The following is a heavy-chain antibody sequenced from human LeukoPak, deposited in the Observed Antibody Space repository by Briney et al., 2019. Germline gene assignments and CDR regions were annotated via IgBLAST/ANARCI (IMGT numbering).Heavy chain of an antibody. CDR2: IRSKSNNYAT. D-gene: IGHD6-13*01. V-gene: IGHV3-73*01. J-gene: IGHJ5*02. CDR3: TRPLYSSNCFDP. CDR1: GFTFSGSA. Sequence: GGSLRLSCAASGFTFSGSAMHWVRRASGKGLEWVGRIRSKSNNYATAYSESVKGRFTISRDDSKNMAYLQLNSPKTEDTAVYYCTRPLYSSNCFDPWGQGTLVTVSS.